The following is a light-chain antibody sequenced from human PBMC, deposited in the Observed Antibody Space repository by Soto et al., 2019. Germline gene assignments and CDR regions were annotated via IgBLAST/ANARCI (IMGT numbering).Light chain of an antibody. V-gene: IGKV1-12*01. Sequence: DIQMTQSPSTLSASVGDRVTITCRASQTINILLAWYQQKPGKAPKLLIYAASSLQSGVPSRFSGSGSGTEFTLTIGNLQPEDFATYYCQQANSPPLTFGGGTKVDIK. CDR1: QTINIL. CDR2: AAS. CDR3: QQANSPPLT. J-gene: IGKJ4*01.